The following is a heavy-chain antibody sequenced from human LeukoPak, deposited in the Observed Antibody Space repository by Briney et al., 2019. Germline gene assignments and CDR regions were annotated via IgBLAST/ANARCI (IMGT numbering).Heavy chain of an antibody. CDR3: AKDPYYDSSGYYFGYFDY. V-gene: IGHV3-30*18. CDR1: GFTLSSYG. CDR2: ISYDGSNK. Sequence: GGSLRLSCAASGFTLSSYGMHWVRQAPGKGLEWVAVISYDGSNKYYADSVKGRFTISRDNSKNTLYLQMNSLRAEDTAVYYCAKDPYYDSSGYYFGYFDYWGQGTLVTVSS. D-gene: IGHD3-22*01. J-gene: IGHJ4*02.